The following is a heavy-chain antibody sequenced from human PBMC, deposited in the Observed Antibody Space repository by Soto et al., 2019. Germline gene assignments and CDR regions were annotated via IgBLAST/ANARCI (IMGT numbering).Heavy chain of an antibody. CDR2: ISWNSGII. J-gene: IGHJ4*02. V-gene: IGHV3-9*01. D-gene: IGHD3-22*01. CDR1: GFTFDDYG. CDR3: AKSHTYYYDSSGYYLGY. Sequence: GGSLRLSCAASGFTFDDYGMHWVRQAPGKGLEWVSGISWNSGIIAYADSVKGRFTISRDNAKNSVYLQMNSLRAEDTALYYCAKSHTYYYDSSGYYLGYWGQGTLVTVSS.